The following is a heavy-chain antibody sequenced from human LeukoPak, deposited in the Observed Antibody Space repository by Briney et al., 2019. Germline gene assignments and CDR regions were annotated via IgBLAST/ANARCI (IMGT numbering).Heavy chain of an antibody. Sequence: SETLSLTCTVSGGSISSYYWSWIRQPPGKGLEWIGYIYYSGSTNYNPSLKSRVTISVDTSKNQFSLKLSSVTAADTAVYYCARDLGYDSSYWGQGTLVTVSS. CDR1: GGSISSYY. V-gene: IGHV4-59*01. J-gene: IGHJ4*02. D-gene: IGHD3-22*01. CDR2: IYYSGST. CDR3: ARDLGYDSSY.